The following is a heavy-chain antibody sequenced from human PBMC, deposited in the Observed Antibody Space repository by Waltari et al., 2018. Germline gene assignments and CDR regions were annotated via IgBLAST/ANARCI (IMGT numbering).Heavy chain of an antibody. CDR1: GGSISSSSYY. CDR3: ARDRPTPYDSSGYYTQPFDY. D-gene: IGHD3-22*01. J-gene: IGHJ4*02. CDR2: IYYSGST. Sequence: QLQLQESGPGLVKPSETLSLTCTVSGGSISSSSYYWGWIRQPPGKGREWIGSIYYSGSTYSNPSLKRRVTISVDTSKNQFSLKLSSVTAADTAVYYCARDRPTPYDSSGYYTQPFDYWGQGTLVTVSS. V-gene: IGHV4-39*07.